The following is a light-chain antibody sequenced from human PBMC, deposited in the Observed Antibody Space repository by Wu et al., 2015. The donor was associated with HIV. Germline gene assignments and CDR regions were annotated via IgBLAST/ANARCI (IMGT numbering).Light chain of an antibody. CDR2: DAS. CDR3: QQHSNWPLT. V-gene: IGKV3-11*01. Sequence: IVLTQSPATLSLSPGERATLSCRASRSVSGAVAWFQQKPGQPPRLLIYDASNRATGIPARFSGGGSATDFTLTISSLEPEDSAVYHCQQHSNWPLTFGQGTRLDI. J-gene: IGKJ5*01. CDR1: RSVSGA.